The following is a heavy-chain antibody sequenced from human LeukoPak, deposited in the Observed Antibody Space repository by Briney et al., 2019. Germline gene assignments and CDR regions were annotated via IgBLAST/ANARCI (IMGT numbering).Heavy chain of an antibody. CDR1: AYTFTAYY. CDR3: ARGGRTTSCCDDAFDI. J-gene: IGHJ3*02. Sequence: ASVKVSCKASAYTFTAYYMHFVRQAPGQGLEWMGWINPTTGGTNYAQMFQGRVTMTRDTSISTAYMELSRLTSDDTALYYCARGGRTTSCCDDAFDIWGQGTMASVSS. D-gene: IGHD2-2*01. CDR2: INPTTGGT. V-gene: IGHV1-2*02.